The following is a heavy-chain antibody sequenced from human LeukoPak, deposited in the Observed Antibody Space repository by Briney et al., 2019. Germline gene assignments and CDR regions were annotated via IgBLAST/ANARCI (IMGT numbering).Heavy chain of an antibody. CDR1: GFXFKSYW. J-gene: IGHJ6*02. V-gene: IGHV3-7*05. Sequence: PGGSLRLSCAASGFXFKSYWISWVRQAPGKGLEWVAHIKEDGSEKYYVDSVKGRFTISRDNAKNSLYLQMNSLRADDTAVYYCARAGYTYTWPPSYYYGMDVWGQGTTVTASS. CDR3: ARAGYTYTWPPSYYYGMDV. CDR2: IKEDGSEK. D-gene: IGHD2-2*02.